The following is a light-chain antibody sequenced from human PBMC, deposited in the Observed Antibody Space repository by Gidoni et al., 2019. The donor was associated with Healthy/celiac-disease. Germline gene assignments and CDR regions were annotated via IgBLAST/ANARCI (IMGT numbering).Light chain of an antibody. CDR1: KSVLYSSNNKNY. CDR3: QQYYSTPVT. V-gene: IGKV4-1*01. Sequence: DIVMTQSPDSLAVSLGERATINCTSSKSVLYSSNNKNYLAWYQQKPGQPPKLLIYWASTRESGVPDRFSGSWSGTDFTLTISSLQAEDVAVYYCQQYYSTPVTFGPGTKVDIK. J-gene: IGKJ3*01. CDR2: WAS.